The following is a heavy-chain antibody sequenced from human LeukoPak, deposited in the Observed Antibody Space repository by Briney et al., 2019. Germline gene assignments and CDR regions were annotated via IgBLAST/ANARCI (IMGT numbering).Heavy chain of an antibody. CDR1: GFTFSSYW. CDR3: ARDEYYYDSSGNYDAFDI. D-gene: IGHD3-22*01. V-gene: IGHV3-7*01. Sequence: GGSLRLSCAASGFTFSSYWMSWVRQAPGKGLEWVANIKQDGSEKYYVDSVKGRFTISRDNAKNSLYLQMNSLRAEDTAVYYCARDEYYYDSSGNYDAFDIWGQGTMVTVSS. CDR2: IKQDGSEK. J-gene: IGHJ3*02.